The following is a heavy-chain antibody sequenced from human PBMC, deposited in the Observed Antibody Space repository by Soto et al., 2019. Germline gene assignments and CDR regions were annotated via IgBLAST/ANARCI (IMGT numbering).Heavy chain of an antibody. CDR2: INHSGST. V-gene: IGHV4-34*01. CDR3: GRAKTVSYYMDV. Sequence: TETLSLTCAVYGGSFSGYYWSWIRQPPGKGLEWIGEINHSGSTNYNPSLKSRVTISVDTSKNQFSLKLSSVTAADTAVYYCGRAKTVSYYMDVWGKGTTVPVSS. D-gene: IGHD1-1*01. CDR1: GGSFSGYY. J-gene: IGHJ6*03.